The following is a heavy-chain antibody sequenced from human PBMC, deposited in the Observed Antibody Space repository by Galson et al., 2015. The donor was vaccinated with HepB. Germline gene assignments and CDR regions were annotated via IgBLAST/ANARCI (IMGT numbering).Heavy chain of an antibody. Sequence: SLRLSCAASGFTFSRFWMSWARQAPGKGLEWVANIKQDGSEKHYVDSVKDRFTISRDNAKNSLYLQMDSLRAEDTAVYYCARRISLVRGIITRPDYYYGMDVWGQGTAVTVAS. J-gene: IGHJ6*02. CDR2: IKQDGSEK. D-gene: IGHD3-10*01. V-gene: IGHV3-7*03. CDR3: ARRISLVRGIITRPDYYYGMDV. CDR1: GFTFSRFW.